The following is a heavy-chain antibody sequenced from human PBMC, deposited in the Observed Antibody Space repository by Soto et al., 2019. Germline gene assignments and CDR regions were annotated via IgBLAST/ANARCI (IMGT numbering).Heavy chain of an antibody. Sequence: SETLSLTCTVSGGSISSYYWSWIRQPPGKGLEWIGYIYYSGSTNYNPSLKSRVTISVDTSKNQFSLKLSSVTAADTAVYYCARGEYQLLSAYYYYMDVWGKGTTVTVSS. J-gene: IGHJ6*03. CDR2: IYYSGST. CDR3: ARGEYQLLSAYYYYMDV. D-gene: IGHD2-2*01. CDR1: GGSISSYY. V-gene: IGHV4-59*13.